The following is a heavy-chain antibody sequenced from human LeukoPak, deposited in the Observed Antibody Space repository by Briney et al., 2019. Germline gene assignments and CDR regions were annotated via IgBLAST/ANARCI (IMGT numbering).Heavy chain of an antibody. CDR1: GYTFTTYW. D-gene: IGHD2-8*01. CDR2: IYPDDSAT. Sequence: GESLKISCKGSGYTFTTYWIGWVRQMPGKGLEWMGIIYPDDSATRHSPSFQGQVTFSADKSISTAYLQWSSLKASDTAMYYCARQLRCSNGVCPVYLGAFDIWGQGTMVTVSS. J-gene: IGHJ3*02. CDR3: ARQLRCSNGVCPVYLGAFDI. V-gene: IGHV5-51*01.